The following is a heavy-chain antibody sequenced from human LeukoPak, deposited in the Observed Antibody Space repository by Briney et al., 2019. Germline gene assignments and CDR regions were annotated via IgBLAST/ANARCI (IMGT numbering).Heavy chain of an antibody. CDR2: IYRGNGT. J-gene: IGHJ3*02. D-gene: IGHD5-24*01. CDR3: ARERRGYNSGDAFDI. CDR1: GFTVSSNY. V-gene: IGHV3-66*01. Sequence: GGSLRLSCAASGFTVSSNYMSWVRQAPGKGLEWVSVIYRGNGTYYSDSVKGRFTISRDNSKNTLYHQMNSLRAEDAALYYCARERRGYNSGDAFDIWGQGTMVTVSS.